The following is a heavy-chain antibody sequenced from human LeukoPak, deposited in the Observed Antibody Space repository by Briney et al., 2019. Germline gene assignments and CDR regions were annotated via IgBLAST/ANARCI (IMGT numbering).Heavy chain of an antibody. CDR3: ARLRIRGY. CDR1: GGSFSGYY. D-gene: IGHD5-18*01. Sequence: SETLSLTCAVYGGSFSGYYWSWIRQPPGKGLEWIGEINHSGSTNYNPSLKSRVTISVDTSKNQSSLKLSSVTAADTAVYYCARLRIRGYWGQGTLVTVSS. V-gene: IGHV4-34*01. CDR2: INHSGST. J-gene: IGHJ4*02.